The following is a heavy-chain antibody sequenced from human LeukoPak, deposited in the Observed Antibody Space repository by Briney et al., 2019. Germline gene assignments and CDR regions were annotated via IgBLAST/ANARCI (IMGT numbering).Heavy chain of an antibody. CDR3: ARDDPYGDYIDY. Sequence: GGSLRLSCGASGFTFSSYAMHWVRQAPGKGLEWVAVISYDGSNKYYADSVKGRFTISRDNSKNTLYLQMNSLRAEDTAVYYCARDDPYGDYIDYWGQGTLVTVSS. D-gene: IGHD4-17*01. V-gene: IGHV3-30*04. CDR1: GFTFSSYA. CDR2: ISYDGSNK. J-gene: IGHJ4*02.